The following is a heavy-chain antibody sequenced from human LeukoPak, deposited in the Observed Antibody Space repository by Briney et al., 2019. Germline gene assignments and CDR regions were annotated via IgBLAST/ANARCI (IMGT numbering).Heavy chain of an antibody. J-gene: IGHJ4*02. V-gene: IGHV1-69*01. CDR2: IIPIFGTA. CDR3: ARSERDATVTTDN. Sequence: SVKVSCKASGGTFSSYAISWVRQAPGQGLEWMGGIIPIFGTANYAQKFQGRVTITADESTSTAYMELSSLRSEDTAVYYCARSERDATVTTDNWGQGTLVTVSS. D-gene: IGHD4-17*01. CDR1: GGTFSSYA.